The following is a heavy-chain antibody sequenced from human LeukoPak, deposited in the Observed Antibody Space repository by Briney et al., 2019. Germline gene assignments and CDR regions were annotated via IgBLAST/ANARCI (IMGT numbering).Heavy chain of an antibody. CDR1: GFTFSSYS. V-gene: IGHV3-21*01. J-gene: IGHJ4*02. Sequence: GGSLRLSCAASGFTFSSYSMNWVRQAPGKGLEWVPSISSSSSYIYYADSVKGRFTISRDNAKNSLYLQMNSLRAEDTAVYYCARDYRGPVDTAMVADYWGQGTLVTVSS. D-gene: IGHD5-18*01. CDR3: ARDYRGPVDTAMVADY. CDR2: ISSSSSYI.